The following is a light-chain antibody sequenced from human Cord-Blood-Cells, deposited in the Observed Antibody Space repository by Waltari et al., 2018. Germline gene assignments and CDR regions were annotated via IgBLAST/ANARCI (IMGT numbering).Light chain of an antibody. CDR1: SLRSYY. V-gene: IGLV3-19*01. CDR2: GKN. Sequence: SSALTQDPALSVALVQTVRITCQGDSLRSYYASWYQQKPGQAPVLVIYGKNNRPSGIPDRFSGSSSGNTASLTITGAQAEDEADYYCNSRDSSGNHLRVFGGGTKLTVL. J-gene: IGLJ3*02. CDR3: NSRDSSGNHLRV.